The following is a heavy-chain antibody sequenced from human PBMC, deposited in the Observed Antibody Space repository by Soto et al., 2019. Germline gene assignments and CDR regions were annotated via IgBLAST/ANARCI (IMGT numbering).Heavy chain of an antibody. J-gene: IGHJ4*02. Sequence: AGSLRLSWAVSRSTFRRYAMTWPRSARRKGLEWVSASGGSGGTTYYAYSEQGRITISRDNSRNTLYLHMHSLRAEDTAVYYCARNSGYHYYDSTGIEWWGQGTLVTVSS. CDR2: SGGSGGTT. D-gene: IGHD3-22*01. CDR3: ARNSGYHYYDSTGIEW. CDR1: RSTFRRYA. V-gene: IGHV3-23*01.